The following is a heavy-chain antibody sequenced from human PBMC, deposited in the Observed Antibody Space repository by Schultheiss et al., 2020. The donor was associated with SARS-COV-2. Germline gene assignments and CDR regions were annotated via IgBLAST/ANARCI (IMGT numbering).Heavy chain of an antibody. D-gene: IGHD2/OR15-2a*01. Sequence: SETLSLTCTVSGGSISSGGYYWSWIRQHPGKGLEWIGYIYYIGSTYYNPSLKSRVTISVDTSKNQFSLKLSSVTAADTAVYYCARGQFDSRNHYLTNFDYWGQGTQVTVSS. V-gene: IGHV4-31*03. CDR1: GGSISSGGYY. J-gene: IGHJ4*02. CDR2: IYYIGST. CDR3: ARGQFDSRNHYLTNFDY.